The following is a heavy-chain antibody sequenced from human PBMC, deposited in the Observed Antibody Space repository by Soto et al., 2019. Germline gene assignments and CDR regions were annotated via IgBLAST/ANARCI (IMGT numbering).Heavy chain of an antibody. J-gene: IGHJ4*02. CDR2: INPSGGST. D-gene: IGHD3-22*01. V-gene: IGHV1-46*01. Sequence: ASVKVSCKASGYTLIMYYIHWMRQAPGQGLEWMGLINPSGGSTTYAQKFQGRVTMTRDTTTSTVYMDLSSLKSEDTAVYYCARSPYSSGYYYAIDYWGQGTQVTVSS. CDR1: GYTLIMYY. CDR3: ARSPYSSGYYYAIDY.